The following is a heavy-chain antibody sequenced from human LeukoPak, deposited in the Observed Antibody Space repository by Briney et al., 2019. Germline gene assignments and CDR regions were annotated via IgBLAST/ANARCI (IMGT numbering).Heavy chain of an antibody. J-gene: IGHJ4*02. D-gene: IGHD2-2*01. CDR3: ARDSCSSTSCSIDY. V-gene: IGHV4-34*01. Sequence: PSETLSLTCAVYGGSFSGYYWSWIRQPPGKGLEWIGEINHSGSTNYNPSLKSRVTISVDTSKNQFSLKLSSVTAADTAVYYCARDSCSSTSCSIDYWGQGTLVTVSS. CDR1: GGSFSGYY. CDR2: INHSGST.